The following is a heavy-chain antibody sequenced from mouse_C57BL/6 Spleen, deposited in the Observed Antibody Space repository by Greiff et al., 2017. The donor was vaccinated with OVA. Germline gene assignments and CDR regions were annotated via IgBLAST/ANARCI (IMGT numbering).Heavy chain of an antibody. CDR3: ARHSYYSSLDWFAY. D-gene: IGHD2-5*01. CDR2: IWGGGST. Sequence: VKVVESGPGLVQPSQSLSITCTVSGFSLTSYGVHWVRQCPGKGLEWLGVIWGGGSTDYNAAFISRLIISKDNSKSQIFFNKDVLQANDTTIYYCARHSYYSSLDWFAYWGQGTLHTVSA. V-gene: IGHV2-2*02. J-gene: IGHJ3*01. CDR1: GFSLTSYG.